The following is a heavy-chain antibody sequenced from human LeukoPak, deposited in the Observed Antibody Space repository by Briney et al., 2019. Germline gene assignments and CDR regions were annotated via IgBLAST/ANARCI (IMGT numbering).Heavy chain of an antibody. CDR2: IYRDGST. J-gene: IGHJ5*02. Sequence: SETLSLTCAVSGGSLSSSSYYWAWIRQPPGKGLGWIGSIYRDGSTYSNPSLEGRVTISVDTSKNQFSLKLTSVTAADTAMYHCARRAHVGEPAAWGQGTLVTVSS. D-gene: IGHD2-15*01. CDR3: ARRAHVGEPAA. V-gene: IGHV4-39*01. CDR1: GGSLSSSSYY.